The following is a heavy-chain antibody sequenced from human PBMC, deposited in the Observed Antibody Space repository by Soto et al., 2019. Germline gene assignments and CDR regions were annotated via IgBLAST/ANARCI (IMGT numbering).Heavy chain of an antibody. Sequence: XGTLSLTCTVSGGSISSYYWSWIRQPPGKGLEWIGYIYYSGSTNYNPSLKSRVTISVDTSKNQFSLKLSSVTAADTAVYYCAGGYSSGWYRNYYYGMDVWGQGTTVTVSS. CDR1: GGSISSYY. V-gene: IGHV4-59*01. CDR2: IYYSGST. J-gene: IGHJ6*02. CDR3: AGGYSSGWYRNYYYGMDV. D-gene: IGHD6-19*01.